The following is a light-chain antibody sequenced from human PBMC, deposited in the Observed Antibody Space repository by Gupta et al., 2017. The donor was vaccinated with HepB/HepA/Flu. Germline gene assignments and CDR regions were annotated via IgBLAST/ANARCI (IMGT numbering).Light chain of an antibody. CDR1: QSVLYSSNNKNY. CDR3: HQEDSSPFT. CDR2: WAS. J-gene: IGKJ3*01. Sequence: DIVMTQSPDSLAVSLGERATINCKSSQSVLYSSNNKNYLAWYQQKPGQSPKLLIYWASTRESGVPDRFSGSGSGTDFTLTISSLQAEDVAVYYCHQEDSSPFTFGHGTKVDIK. V-gene: IGKV4-1*01.